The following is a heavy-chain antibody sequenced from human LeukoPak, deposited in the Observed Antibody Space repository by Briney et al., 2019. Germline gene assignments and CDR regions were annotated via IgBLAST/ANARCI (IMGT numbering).Heavy chain of an antibody. D-gene: IGHD6-13*01. CDR3: ARRLGSSWYGVGYYFDY. CDR2: IYPGDSDP. Sequence: GESLKISCKGSGYSFTNYWIGWVRQMPGKGLEWMGIIYPGDSDPGYSPSFQGQVSISADKSISTAYLQWSSLKASDTAMYYCARRLGSSWYGVGYYFDYWGQGTLVTVSS. CDR1: GYSFTNYW. J-gene: IGHJ4*02. V-gene: IGHV5-51*01.